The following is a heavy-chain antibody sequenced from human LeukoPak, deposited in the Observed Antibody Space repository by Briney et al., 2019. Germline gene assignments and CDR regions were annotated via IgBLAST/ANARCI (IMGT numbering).Heavy chain of an antibody. CDR1: GGTFSSYA. CDR2: IIPIFGTA. V-gene: IGHV1-69*05. J-gene: IGHJ5*02. CDR3: AFAMVRDRGLDP. Sequence: GASVKVSCKASGGTFSSYAISWVRQAPGQGLEWMGGIIPIFGTANYAQKFQGRVTMTRNTSISTAYMELRSLRSDDTAVYYCAFAMVRDRGLDPWGQGTLVTVSS. D-gene: IGHD3-10*01.